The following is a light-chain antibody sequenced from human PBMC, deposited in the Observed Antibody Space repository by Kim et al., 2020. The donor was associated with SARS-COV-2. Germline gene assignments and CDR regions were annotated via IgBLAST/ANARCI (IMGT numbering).Light chain of an antibody. Sequence: DVQMTQSPSAMSASVGDRVTITCRASQGINNNLAWFQQKPGKVPKRLIYGASSLHSGVPPRFSGGGSGTEFTLIISSLQPEDFATYYCLQHNSYPWTFGQGTKVEVK. CDR3: LQHNSYPWT. CDR2: GAS. CDR1: QGINNN. V-gene: IGKV1-17*03. J-gene: IGKJ1*01.